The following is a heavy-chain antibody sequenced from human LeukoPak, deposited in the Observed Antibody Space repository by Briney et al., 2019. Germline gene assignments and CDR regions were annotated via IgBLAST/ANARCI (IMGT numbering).Heavy chain of an antibody. V-gene: IGHV4-59*01. Sequence: SETLSLTCTVSGGSISSYYWSWIRQPPGKGLEWLGYIYYSGSTNYNPSLKSRVTISVDTSKNQFSLKLSSVTAADTAVYYCARGYSSGWYWFDPWGQGTLVTVSS. CDR1: GGSISSYY. CDR3: ARGYSSGWYWFDP. D-gene: IGHD6-19*01. J-gene: IGHJ5*02. CDR2: IYYSGST.